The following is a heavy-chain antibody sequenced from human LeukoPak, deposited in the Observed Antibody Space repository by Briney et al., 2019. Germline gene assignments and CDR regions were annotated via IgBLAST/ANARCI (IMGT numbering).Heavy chain of an antibody. CDR1: GYTFTGYY. J-gene: IGHJ6*03. CDR3: ARGLGNPGGRHYYYYYMDV. V-gene: IGHV1-2*02. CDR2: INPNSGGT. D-gene: IGHD4-23*01. Sequence: GASVKVSCKASGYTFTGYYMHWVRQAPGQGLEWMGWINPNSGGTNYAQKFQGRVTMTRDTSISTAYMELSRLRSDDTAVYYCARGLGNPGGRHYYYYYMDVWGKGTTVTVSS.